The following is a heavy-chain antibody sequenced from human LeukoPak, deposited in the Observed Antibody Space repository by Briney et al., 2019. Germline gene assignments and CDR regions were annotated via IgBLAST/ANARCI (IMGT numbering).Heavy chain of an antibody. D-gene: IGHD5-24*01. V-gene: IGHV1-69*06. CDR1: GGTFSTYA. CDR2: IIPIFGSA. Sequence: SVKVSCKASGGTFSTYAISWVRQAPGQGLEWMGRIIPIFGSANYAQKFQGRVTITADKSTSPAYVELSSLSSEDTAMYYCAREGRDAYDFDSWGQGTLVTVSS. J-gene: IGHJ5*01. CDR3: AREGRDAYDFDS.